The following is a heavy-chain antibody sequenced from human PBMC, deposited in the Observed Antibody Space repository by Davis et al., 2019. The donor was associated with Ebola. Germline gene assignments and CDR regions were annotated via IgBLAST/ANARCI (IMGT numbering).Heavy chain of an antibody. CDR1: GGSFSGYY. J-gene: IGHJ3*02. D-gene: IGHD3-22*01. CDR2: IYYSGST. V-gene: IGHV4-59*08. CDR3: ARVGYYYDSSGYHRGAFDI. Sequence: MPGGSLRLSCAVYGGSFSGYYWNWIRQSPGKGLEWLGYIYYSGSTNYNPSLKSRVTISVDTSKNQFSLKLSSVTAADTAVYYCARVGYYYDSSGYHRGAFDIWGQGTMVTVSS.